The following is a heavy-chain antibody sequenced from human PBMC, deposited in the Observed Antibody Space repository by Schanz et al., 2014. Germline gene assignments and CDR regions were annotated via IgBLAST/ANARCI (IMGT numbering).Heavy chain of an antibody. D-gene: IGHD2-15*01. CDR2: ISSGSSYA. CDR3: AKGMGYCSGGTCYDYYYYGLDV. V-gene: IGHV3-11*05. CDR1: GFTFRDYY. J-gene: IGHJ6*02. Sequence: PGGSLRLSCAASGFTFRDYYMSWIRQAPGKGLEWVSDISSGSSYANYADSVKGRFTVSRDSGQNSLYLQMNSLRAGDTAVFYCAKGMGYCSGGTCYDYYYYGLDVWGQGTTVTVSS.